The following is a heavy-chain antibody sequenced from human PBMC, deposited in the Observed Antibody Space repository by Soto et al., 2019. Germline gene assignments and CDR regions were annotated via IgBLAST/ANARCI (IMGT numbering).Heavy chain of an antibody. CDR2: IDPSDSYT. Sequence: PGESLKISCKGSGYSFTSYWISWVRQRPGKGLEWMGRIDPSDSYTNYSPSFQGHVTISADKSISTAYLQWSSLKASDTAMYYCARRKEFPAEDYYYYYGMYVWGQGTTVTVSS. J-gene: IGHJ6*02. CDR3: ARRKEFPAEDYYYYYGMYV. D-gene: IGHD3-10*01. V-gene: IGHV5-10-1*01. CDR1: GYSFTSYW.